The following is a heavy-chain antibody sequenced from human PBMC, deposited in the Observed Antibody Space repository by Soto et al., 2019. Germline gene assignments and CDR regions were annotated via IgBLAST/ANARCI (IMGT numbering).Heavy chain of an antibody. D-gene: IGHD5-12*01. CDR2: LNPNTDKT. J-gene: IGHJ3*02. V-gene: IGHV1-8*01. CDR1: GYAFSNYD. Sequence: ASVKVCCKASGYAFSNYDINWVRQATGQGLEWMGWLNPNTDKTGSAQKFQGRVTMTRNTSLSTAYLELSGLRSDDAAVYYCARGIKGLPPSAFDIWGQGTRVTVSS. CDR3: ARGIKGLPPSAFDI.